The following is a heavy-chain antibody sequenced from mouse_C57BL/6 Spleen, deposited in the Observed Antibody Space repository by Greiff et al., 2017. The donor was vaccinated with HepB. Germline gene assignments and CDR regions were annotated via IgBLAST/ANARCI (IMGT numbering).Heavy chain of an antibody. D-gene: IGHD2-1*01. CDR3: ARRRIYGKGAMDY. J-gene: IGHJ4*01. Sequence: QVQLQQSGPELVKPGASVKISCKASGYSFTSYYIHWVKQRPGQGLEWIGWIYPGSGNTKYNEKFKGKATLTADTSSSTAYMQLSSLTSEDSAVYYCARRRIYGKGAMDYWGQGTSVTVSS. CDR1: GYSFTSYY. CDR2: IYPGSGNT. V-gene: IGHV1-66*01.